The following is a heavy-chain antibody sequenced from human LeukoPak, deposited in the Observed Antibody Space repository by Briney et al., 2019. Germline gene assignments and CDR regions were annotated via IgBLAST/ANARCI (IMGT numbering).Heavy chain of an antibody. D-gene: IGHD3-10*01. J-gene: IGHJ4*02. CDR2: ISAYNGNT. CDR1: GYTFTDYG. Sequence: ASVKVSCKASGYTFTDYGFSWVRQASGQGLEWMGWISAYNGNTNYAQKLQGRVTMTTDTSTSTAYMDLRSLRSDDTAVYYCTRTYYYGSGSYSSDYWGQGTLVTVSS. V-gene: IGHV1-18*01. CDR3: TRTYYYGSGSYSSDY.